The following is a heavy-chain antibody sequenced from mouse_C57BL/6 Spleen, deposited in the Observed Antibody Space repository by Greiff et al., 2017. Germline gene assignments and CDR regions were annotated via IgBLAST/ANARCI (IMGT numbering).Heavy chain of an antibody. CDR1: GYTFTTYP. Sequence: VQLQQSGAELVKPGASVKMSCKASGYTFTTYPIEWMKQNHGKSLEWIGNFHPYNDDTKYNEKFKGKATLTVEKSSSTVYWELSRLTSDDSAVYDCARRVLDSSGYSWFAYWGQGTLVTVSA. V-gene: IGHV1-47*01. CDR3: ARRVLDSSGYSWFAY. J-gene: IGHJ3*01. CDR2: FHPYNDDT. D-gene: IGHD3-2*02.